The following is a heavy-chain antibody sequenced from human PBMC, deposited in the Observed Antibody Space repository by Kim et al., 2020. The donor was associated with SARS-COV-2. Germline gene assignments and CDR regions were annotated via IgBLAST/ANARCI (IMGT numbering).Heavy chain of an antibody. J-gene: IGHJ4*02. CDR2: ISAYNGNT. CDR1: GYTFTSYG. D-gene: IGHD3-22*01. Sequence: ASVKVSCKASGYTFTSYGISWVRQAPGQGLEWMGWISAYNGNTNYAQKLQGRVTMTTDTSTSTAYMELRSLRSDDTAVYYCARSLVVSHGSSGHIDYWGQGTLVTVSS. V-gene: IGHV1-18*01. CDR3: ARSLVVSHGSSGHIDY.